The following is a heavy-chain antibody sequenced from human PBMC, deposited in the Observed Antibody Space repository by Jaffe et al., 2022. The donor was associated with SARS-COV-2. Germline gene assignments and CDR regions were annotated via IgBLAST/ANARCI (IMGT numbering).Heavy chain of an antibody. D-gene: IGHD3-22*01. J-gene: IGHJ5*02. Sequence: EVQLVESGGGLVKPGGSLRLSCAASGFTFSSYSMNWVRQAPGKGLEWVSSISSSSRYIYYADSVKGRFTISRDNAKNSLFLQMNSLRAEDTAVYYCARDPQGGVKSSGFYYVFWFDAWGQGNLVTVSS. CDR3: ARDPQGGVKSSGFYYVFWFDA. CDR1: GFTFSSYS. CDR2: ISSSSRYI. V-gene: IGHV3-21*02.